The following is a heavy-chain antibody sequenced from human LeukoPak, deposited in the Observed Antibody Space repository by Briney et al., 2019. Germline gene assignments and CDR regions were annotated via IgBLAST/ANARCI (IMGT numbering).Heavy chain of an antibody. D-gene: IGHD3-22*01. CDR2: ISHHETSE. CDR1: GFTFSAFA. V-gene: IGHV3-30-3*01. Sequence: GGSLRLSCAASGFTFSAFALHWVGQAPGPGREGLTVISHHETSEYYADSVKGRFTISRDNSKNTLYLQMNSLRAEDTAVYYCARDLSVLVISFGFDSWGQGTLVTVSS. J-gene: IGHJ4*02. CDR3: ARDLSVLVISFGFDS.